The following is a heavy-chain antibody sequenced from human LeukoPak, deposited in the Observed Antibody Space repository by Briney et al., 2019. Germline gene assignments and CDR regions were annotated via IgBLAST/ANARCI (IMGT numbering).Heavy chain of an antibody. V-gene: IGHV4-34*01. Sequence: PSETLSLTCAVYGGSFSGYYWSWIRQPPGKGLEWIGEINHSGSTNYNPSLKSRVTTSVDTSKNQFSLKLSSVTAADTAVYYCARYSAAAASYFDYWGQGTLVTVPS. D-gene: IGHD6-13*01. CDR2: INHSGST. CDR1: GGSFSGYY. J-gene: IGHJ4*02. CDR3: ARYSAAAASYFDY.